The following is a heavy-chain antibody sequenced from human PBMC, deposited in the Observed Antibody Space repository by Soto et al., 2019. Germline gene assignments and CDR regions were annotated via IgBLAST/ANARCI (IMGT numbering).Heavy chain of an antibody. J-gene: IGHJ6*02. CDR3: ARAVEDYDFWSGYPSTYYYYYGMDV. Sequence: HPGGSMSLSCAASGFTFSSYWMSWVRQAPGKGLEWVANIKQDGSEKYYVDSVKGRFTISRDNAKNSLYLQMNSLRAEDTAVYYCARAVEDYDFWSGYPSTYYYYYGMDVWGQGTTVTVSS. CDR2: IKQDGSEK. CDR1: GFTFSSYW. D-gene: IGHD3-3*01. V-gene: IGHV3-7*01.